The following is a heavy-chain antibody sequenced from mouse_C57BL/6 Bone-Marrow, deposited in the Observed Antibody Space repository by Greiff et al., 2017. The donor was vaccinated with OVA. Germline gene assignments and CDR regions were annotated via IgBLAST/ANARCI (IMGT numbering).Heavy chain of an antibody. Sequence: QVQLQQSGAELVRPGASVTLSCKASGYTFTDYEMHWVQQTPVHGLEWIGAIDPETGGTAYHQQFQGKAILTADKSSSTAYRELRSLTSEGSAVYYCTWGNYEGFAGWGKGTLVTVSA. CDR2: IDPETGGT. CDR3: TWGNYEGFAG. J-gene: IGHJ3*01. V-gene: IGHV1-15*01. CDR1: GYTFTDYE. D-gene: IGHD2-1*01.